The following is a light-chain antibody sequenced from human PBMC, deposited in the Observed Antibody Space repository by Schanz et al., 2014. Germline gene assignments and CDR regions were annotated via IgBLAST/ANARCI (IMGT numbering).Light chain of an antibody. Sequence: QSALTQPASVSGSPGQSITISCTGTSSDVGGYIYVSWYQQHPGKAPKLMIYDVSNRPSGVSNRFSGSKSGNTASLTISGLQAEDEADYYCQSYDSSLSGYVFGTGTKLTVL. V-gene: IGLV2-14*03. CDR2: DVS. CDR1: SSDVGGYIY. CDR3: QSYDSSLSGYV. J-gene: IGLJ1*01.